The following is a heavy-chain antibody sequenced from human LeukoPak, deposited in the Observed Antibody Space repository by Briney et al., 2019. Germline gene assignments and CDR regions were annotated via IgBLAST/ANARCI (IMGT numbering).Heavy chain of an antibody. CDR1: GFTFSSSE. CDR3: ARDGRGYSSSWFDY. CDR2: ISSGSTI. D-gene: IGHD6-13*01. Sequence: GGSLRLSCAASGFTFSSSEMNWVRQAPGKGLEWVSYISSGSTIYYADSVKGRFTISRDNAKNSLYLQMNSLRAEDTAVYYCARDGRGYSSSWFDYWGQGTLVTVSS. J-gene: IGHJ4*02. V-gene: IGHV3-48*03.